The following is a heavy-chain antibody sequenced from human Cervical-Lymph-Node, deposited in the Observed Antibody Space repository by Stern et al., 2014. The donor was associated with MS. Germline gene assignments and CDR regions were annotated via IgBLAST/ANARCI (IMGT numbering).Heavy chain of an antibody. D-gene: IGHD3-22*01. CDR2: IRPGDSDT. CDR1: GYTFTTYW. Sequence: QLVQSGAEVKKPGESLKISCKGFGYTFTTYWVGGVTQMPGKGLEWMGIIRPGDSDTRYRPSFQSQGTNSADKSISTAYLQWSSLKASDTAMYYCARRGAYYYDSSGYDLTLDYWGQGTLVTVSS. CDR3: ARRGAYYYDSSGYDLTLDY. J-gene: IGHJ4*02. V-gene: IGHV5-51*01.